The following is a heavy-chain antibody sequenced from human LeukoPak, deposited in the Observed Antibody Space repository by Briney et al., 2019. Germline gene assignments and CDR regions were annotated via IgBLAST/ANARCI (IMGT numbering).Heavy chain of an antibody. J-gene: IGHJ4*02. V-gene: IGHV3-21*01. D-gene: IGHD6-13*01. CDR1: GFTFSRFS. CDR2: ISSSSSYI. Sequence: GGSLRLSCAASGFTFSRFSMNWVRQAPGKGLEWVSSISSSSSYIYYADSLKGRFTISRDNAKNSLYLQMNSLRAEDTAVYYCARERAAAGLDYWGQGTLVTVSS. CDR3: ARERAAAGLDY.